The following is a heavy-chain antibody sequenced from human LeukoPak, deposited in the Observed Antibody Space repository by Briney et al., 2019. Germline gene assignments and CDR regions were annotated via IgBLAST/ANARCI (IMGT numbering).Heavy chain of an antibody. CDR3: ASKRGYSYGYDY. Sequence: GGSLRLSCAASGFTVSTNYMNWVRQARGRGLEWVSLINSGGSTYYADSVKGRFSISIDNSKNTLYLQMNSLRAEDTAVYYCASKRGYSYGYDYWGQGTLVTVSS. V-gene: IGHV3-53*01. CDR1: GFTVSTNY. CDR2: INSGGST. J-gene: IGHJ4*02. D-gene: IGHD5-18*01.